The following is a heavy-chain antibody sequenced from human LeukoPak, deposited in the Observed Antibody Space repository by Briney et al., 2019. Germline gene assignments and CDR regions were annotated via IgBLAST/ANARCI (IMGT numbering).Heavy chain of an antibody. J-gene: IGHJ5*02. Sequence: GGSLGLSCAASGFTFSSYWMSWVRQAPGKGLEWVANIKQDGSEKYYVDSVKGRFTISRDNAKNSLYLQMNSLRAEDTAVYYCAREKAPAAVSGWFDPWGQGTLVTVSS. D-gene: IGHD2-2*01. CDR2: IKQDGSEK. CDR3: AREKAPAAVSGWFDP. CDR1: GFTFSSYW. V-gene: IGHV3-7*01.